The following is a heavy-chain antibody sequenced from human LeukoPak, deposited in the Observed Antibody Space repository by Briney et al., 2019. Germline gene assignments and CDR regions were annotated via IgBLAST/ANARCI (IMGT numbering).Heavy chain of an antibody. D-gene: IGHD3-10*01. CDR2: ISAYNGNT. Sequence: GASVKVSCKASGYTFTSHGISWVRQAPGHGLQWMGWISAYNGNTNYAQRLQGRVTMTTDTSTSTAYMELRSLRSDDTAVYYCARDRPIWFGELGYYYGMDVWGQGTTVTVSS. J-gene: IGHJ6*02. CDR3: ARDRPIWFGELGYYYGMDV. CDR1: GYTFTSHG. V-gene: IGHV1-18*01.